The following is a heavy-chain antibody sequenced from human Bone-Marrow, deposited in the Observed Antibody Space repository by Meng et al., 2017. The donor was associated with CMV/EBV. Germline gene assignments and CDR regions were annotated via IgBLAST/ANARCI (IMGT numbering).Heavy chain of an antibody. CDR1: GGSISSYY. J-gene: IGHJ3*02. CDR3: ARETLSDSSGYTPDPGAFDI. Sequence: GSLRLSCTVSGGSISSYYWSWIRQPPGKGLEWIGYIYYSGSTNYNPSLKSRVTISVDTSKNQFSLKLSSVTAADTAVYYCARETLSDSSGYTPDPGAFDIWGQGTMVTVSS. CDR2: IYYSGST. D-gene: IGHD3-22*01. V-gene: IGHV4-59*01.